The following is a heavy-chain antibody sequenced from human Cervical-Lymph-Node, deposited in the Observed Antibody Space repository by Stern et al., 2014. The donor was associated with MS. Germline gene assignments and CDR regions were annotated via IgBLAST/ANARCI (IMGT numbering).Heavy chain of an antibody. Sequence: VQLVESGPGLVKPSETLSLTCSVSGGSIITYYWSWIRQPPGKRLEWIGHIYYSGSTKYNPSLKGRVTMSVDTSKNQFSLKLSSVTAADTAVYYCAGAHNWNYWAWGQGTLVTVPS. V-gene: IGHV4-59*01. CDR3: AGAHNWNYWA. D-gene: IGHD1-7*01. CDR1: GGSIITYY. CDR2: IYYSGST. J-gene: IGHJ5*02.